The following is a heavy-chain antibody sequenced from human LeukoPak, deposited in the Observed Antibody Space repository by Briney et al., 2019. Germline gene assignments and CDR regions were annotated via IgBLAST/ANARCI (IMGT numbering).Heavy chain of an antibody. CDR1: GYTFTSYA. V-gene: IGHV1-2*06. Sequence: GASVKVSCKASGYTFTSYAMNWVRQAPGQGLEWMGRINPNSGGINYAQKFQGRVTMTRDTSISTAYMELSRLRSDDTAVYYCASADSGYGDDYWGQGTLVTVSS. CDR2: INPNSGGI. CDR3: ASADSGYGDDY. J-gene: IGHJ4*02. D-gene: IGHD5-12*01.